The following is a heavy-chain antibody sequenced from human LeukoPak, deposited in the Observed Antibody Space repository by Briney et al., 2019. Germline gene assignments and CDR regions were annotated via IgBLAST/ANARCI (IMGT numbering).Heavy chain of an antibody. CDR2: IWYDGSNK. CDR1: GFTFSSYG. D-gene: IGHD3-22*01. Sequence: GRSLRLSCAASGFTFSSYGMHWVCQAPGKGLEWVAVIWYDGSNKYYADSVKGRFTISRDNSKNTLYLQMNSLRAEDTAVYYCAREAYYYDSSGYYEGNWFDPWGQGTLVTVSS. CDR3: AREAYYYDSSGYYEGNWFDP. J-gene: IGHJ5*02. V-gene: IGHV3-33*01.